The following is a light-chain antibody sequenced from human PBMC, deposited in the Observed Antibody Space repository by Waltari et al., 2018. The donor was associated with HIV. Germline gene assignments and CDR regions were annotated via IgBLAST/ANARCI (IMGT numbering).Light chain of an antibody. CDR1: NPNIGTNY. CDR2: RNG. Sequence: QSVLTQPPSASGTPGQRVTIPCSGSNPNIGTNYVYWYQQLPGTPPKPLIYRNGQRPSGVPDRFSGSKSGTSASLAISGLRSEDEAAYYCAAWDDILSGLVFGGGTKLTVL. J-gene: IGLJ3*02. CDR3: AAWDDILSGLV. V-gene: IGLV1-47*01.